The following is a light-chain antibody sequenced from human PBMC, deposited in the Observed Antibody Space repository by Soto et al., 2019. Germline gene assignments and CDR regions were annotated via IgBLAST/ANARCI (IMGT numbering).Light chain of an antibody. CDR1: SSDVGNYNL. CDR2: EGS. V-gene: IGLV2-23*01. J-gene: IGLJ1*01. CDR3: FSYASSSTYV. Sequence: QSALTQPASVSGSPGQSITISCTGTSSDVGNYNLVSWYQHDPGKAPKLLIYEGSKRPSGVSDRFSGSKSGNTASLTSSWLQAEDESDYYCFSYASSSTYVFGTGTKVTVL.